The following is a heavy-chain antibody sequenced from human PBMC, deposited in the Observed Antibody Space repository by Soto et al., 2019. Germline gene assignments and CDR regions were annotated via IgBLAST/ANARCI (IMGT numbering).Heavy chain of an antibody. J-gene: IGHJ4*02. V-gene: IGHV3-23*01. CDR2: ISGSGGST. CDR1: GFTFSSYA. Sequence: PGGSLRLSCAASGFTFSSYAMSWVRQAPGKGLEWVSAISGSGGSTYYADSVKGRFTISRDNSKNTLYLQMNSLRAEDTAVYYCAKDQRQSSSWYDFDYWGQGTLVTVSS. CDR3: AKDQRQSSSWYDFDY. D-gene: IGHD6-13*01.